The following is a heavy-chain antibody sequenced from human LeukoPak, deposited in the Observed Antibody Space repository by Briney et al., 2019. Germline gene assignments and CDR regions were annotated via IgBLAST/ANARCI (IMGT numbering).Heavy chain of an antibody. CDR1: GFTFSSYA. D-gene: IGHD3-22*01. CDR3: AKDGSDYDSSGYHSYFDY. Sequence: GGSLRLSCAASGFTFSSYAMSWVRQAPGKGLEWVSSISGSGGRTYYADSVKGRFTISRDTSKNTLDLQMNSLRAEDTAVYYCAKDGSDYDSSGYHSYFDYWGQGTLVTVSS. J-gene: IGHJ4*02. CDR2: ISGSGGRT. V-gene: IGHV3-23*01.